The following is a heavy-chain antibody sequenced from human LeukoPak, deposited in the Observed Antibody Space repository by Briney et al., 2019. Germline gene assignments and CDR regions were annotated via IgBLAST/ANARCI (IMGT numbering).Heavy chain of an antibody. D-gene: IGHD3-10*01. CDR3: AHTYYYGSGRYYFDY. CDR2: IYWDDDK. J-gene: IGHJ4*02. CDR1: GFLLRTSGVG. Sequence: SGPTLVKPTQILTLIYTCSGFLLRTSGVGVGWIRQSPGKALEWLALIYWDDDKRYSPSLKSRLTITKDTSKNQVVLTMTNMDPMDTATYYCAHTYYYGSGRYYFDYWGQGTLVTVSS. V-gene: IGHV2-5*02.